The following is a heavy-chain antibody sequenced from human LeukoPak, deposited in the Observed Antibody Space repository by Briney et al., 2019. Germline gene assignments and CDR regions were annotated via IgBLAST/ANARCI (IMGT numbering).Heavy chain of an antibody. CDR1: GGSFSGYY. V-gene: IGHV4-34*01. CDR2: INHSGST. CDR3: ARSFHFDSSGYYYAY. J-gene: IGHJ4*02. D-gene: IGHD3-22*01. Sequence: PSETLSLTCAVYGGSFSGYYWSWIRQPPGKGLEWIGEINHSGSTNYNPSLKSRVTISVDTSKNQFSLKLSSVAAADTAVYYCARSFHFDSSGYYYAYWGQGTRVTVSS.